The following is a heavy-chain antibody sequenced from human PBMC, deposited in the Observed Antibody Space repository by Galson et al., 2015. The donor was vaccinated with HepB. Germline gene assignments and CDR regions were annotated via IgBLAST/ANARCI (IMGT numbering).Heavy chain of an antibody. V-gene: IGHV4-59*01. Sequence: ETLSLTCTVSSGSISSYYWSWIRQPPGKGLEWIGYIYYSGSTNYNPSLKSRVTISVDTSKNQFSLNLTSVTAADTAVYYCARDRCSSTSCYLGYWGQGTLVTVSS. CDR3: ARDRCSSTSCYLGY. CDR2: IYYSGST. D-gene: IGHD2-2*01. J-gene: IGHJ4*02. CDR1: SGSISSYY.